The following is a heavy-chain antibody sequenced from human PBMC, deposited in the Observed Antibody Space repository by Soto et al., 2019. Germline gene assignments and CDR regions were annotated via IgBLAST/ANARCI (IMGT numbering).Heavy chain of an antibody. V-gene: IGHV3-23*01. CDR1: GFTFSSYA. Sequence: GGSLRLSCAASGFTFSSYAMSWVRQAPGKGLEWVSAMSGSGGSTYYADSVKGRFTISRDNSKNTLYLQMNSLRAEYTAVYYCAKGAITMTVVVINPFDYWGQGTLVPVSS. CDR3: AKGAITMTVVVINPFDY. J-gene: IGHJ4*02. D-gene: IGHD3-22*01. CDR2: MSGSGGST.